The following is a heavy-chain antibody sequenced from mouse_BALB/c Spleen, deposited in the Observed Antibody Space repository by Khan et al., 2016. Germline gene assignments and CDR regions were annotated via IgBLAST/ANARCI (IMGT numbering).Heavy chain of an antibody. Sequence: QVRLQQSGAELVRPGSSVKISCKASGYAFSSYWMNWVKQRPGQGLEWIGQIYPGDGDTNYNGKFKGKATLTADKSSSTAYMQLSSLTSEGCAVYFCAREGCGYDTFAYWGQGTLVTVSA. CDR1: GYAFSSYW. D-gene: IGHD2-2*01. CDR3: AREGCGYDTFAY. V-gene: IGHV1-80*01. CDR2: IYPGDGDT. J-gene: IGHJ3*01.